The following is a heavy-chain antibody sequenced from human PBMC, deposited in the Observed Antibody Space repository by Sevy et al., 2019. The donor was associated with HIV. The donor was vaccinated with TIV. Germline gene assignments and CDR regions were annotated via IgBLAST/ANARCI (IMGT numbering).Heavy chain of an antibody. CDR3: ARPRANYVDHYFFYAMDV. J-gene: IGHJ6*02. CDR1: GFAFSNYYA. V-gene: IGHV3-30-3*01. D-gene: IGHD4-17*01. CDR2: ISYDGSDT. Sequence: GESLKISCAASGFAFSNYYAMHWVRQAPGKGLEWVALISYDGSDTYYADSVKGRFTVSRDNFKNTLFLQMNSLTTEDTAVYYCARPRANYVDHYFFYAMDVWGQRTTVTVSS.